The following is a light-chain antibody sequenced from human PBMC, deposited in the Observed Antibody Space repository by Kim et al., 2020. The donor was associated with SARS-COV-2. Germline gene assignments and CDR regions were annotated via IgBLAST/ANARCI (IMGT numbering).Light chain of an antibody. CDR3: QAWDSSTSYWV. V-gene: IGLV3-1*01. CDR1: KLGDKY. J-gene: IGLJ3*02. CDR2: QDS. Sequence: SPGQTASITCSGDKLGDKYACWYQQKPGQSPVLVIYQDSKRPSGIPERFSGSNSGNTATLTISGTQAMDEADYYCQAWDSSTSYWVFGGGTQLTVL.